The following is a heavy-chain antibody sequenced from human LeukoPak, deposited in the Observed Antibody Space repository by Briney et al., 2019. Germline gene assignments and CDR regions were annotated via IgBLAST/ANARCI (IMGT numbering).Heavy chain of an antibody. D-gene: IGHD3-22*01. CDR2: IIPILGIA. CDR3: ARVGSSGYYYAFDY. J-gene: IGHJ4*02. V-gene: IGHV1-69*04. Sequence: SVKVSCRASGGTFSSYAISWVRQAPGQGLEWMGRIIPILGIANYAQKFQGRVTTTADKSTSTAYMELSSLRSEDTAVYYCARVGSSGYYYAFDYWGQGTLVTVSS. CDR1: GGTFSSYA.